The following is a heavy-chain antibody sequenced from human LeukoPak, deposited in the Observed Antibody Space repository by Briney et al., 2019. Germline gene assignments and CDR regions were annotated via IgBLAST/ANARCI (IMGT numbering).Heavy chain of an antibody. V-gene: IGHV1-18*01. CDR2: ISAYNGNT. CDR1: GYTFTSYG. J-gene: IGHJ6*03. Sequence: AASVKVSCKASGYTFTSYGISWVRQAPGQGLECMGWISAYNGNTNYAQKLQGRVTMTTDTSTSTAYMELRSLRSDDTAVYYCARDDCSSTSCYYYYMDVWGKGTTVTVSS. D-gene: IGHD2-2*01. CDR3: ARDDCSSTSCYYYYMDV.